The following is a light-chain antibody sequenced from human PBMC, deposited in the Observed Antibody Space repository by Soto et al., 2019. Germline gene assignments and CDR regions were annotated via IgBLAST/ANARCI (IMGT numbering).Light chain of an antibody. CDR2: DVT. CDR3: SSYTSSGTVV. J-gene: IGLJ2*01. CDR1: SSDVGGYNY. V-gene: IGLV2-14*03. Sequence: QSALTQPASVSGSPGQSITISCTGTSSDVGGYNYVSWCQHHPGKAPKLMIYDVTNRPSGVSNRFSGSKSGNTASLTISGLQAEDEADYYCSSYTSSGTVVFGGGTKLTVL.